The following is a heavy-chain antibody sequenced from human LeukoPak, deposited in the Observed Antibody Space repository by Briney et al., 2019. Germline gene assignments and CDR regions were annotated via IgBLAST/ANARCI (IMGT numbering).Heavy chain of an antibody. J-gene: IGHJ4*02. Sequence: GGSLRLSCAASGFTFSSYGMHWVRQAPGKGLEGVAFIRYDGSNKYYADSVKGRFTISRDNSKNTLYLQMNSLRAEETAVYYCAKDRNYYDSSGYFDYWGQGTLVTVSS. CDR1: GFTFSSYG. V-gene: IGHV3-30*02. CDR2: IRYDGSNK. CDR3: AKDRNYYDSSGYFDY. D-gene: IGHD3-22*01.